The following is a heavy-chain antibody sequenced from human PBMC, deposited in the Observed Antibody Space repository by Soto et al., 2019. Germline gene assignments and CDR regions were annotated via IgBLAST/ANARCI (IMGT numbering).Heavy chain of an antibody. J-gene: IGHJ4*02. CDR1: GFSFSTYG. CDR3: ARGIETQWLLDY. D-gene: IGHD6-19*01. CDR2: VYYSGNT. Sequence: QVQLVESGGGVVHPGKSLRLSCAASGFSFSTYGMHWVRQSLGKGLEWIGYVYYSGNTHYNPSLNSRVTTSVDTSKNQFSLKLSSVTAADTAVYYCARGIETQWLLDYWGQGTLVTVSS. V-gene: IGHV4-31*02.